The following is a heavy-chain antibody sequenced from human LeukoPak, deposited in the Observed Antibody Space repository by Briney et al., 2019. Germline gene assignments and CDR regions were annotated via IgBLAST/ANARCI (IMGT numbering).Heavy chain of an antibody. D-gene: IGHD6-13*01. V-gene: IGHV4-39*01. CDR2: IYYSGAT. CDR1: GGSISSSNYY. J-gene: IGHJ4*02. CDR3: ARLLPGSSRYFFDY. Sequence: SDTLSLTCTVSGGSISSSNYYWVWIRQPPGKGLKWICSIYYSGATYYNPSLESRVTMSVDTSKNQFSLKLSSVTAADTAVYHCARLLPGSSRYFFDYWGQGTLVT.